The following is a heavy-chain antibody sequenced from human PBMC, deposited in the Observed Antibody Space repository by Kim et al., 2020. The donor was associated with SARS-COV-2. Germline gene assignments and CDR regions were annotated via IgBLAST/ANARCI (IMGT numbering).Heavy chain of an antibody. V-gene: IGHV4-34*01. D-gene: IGHD6-19*01. J-gene: IGHJ4*02. CDR3: ARDHSSGWFYDY. Sequence: YNPSLKSRITISGDTSKSQFSLKLSSVTAADTAVYYCARDHSSGWFYDYWGQGTLVTVSS.